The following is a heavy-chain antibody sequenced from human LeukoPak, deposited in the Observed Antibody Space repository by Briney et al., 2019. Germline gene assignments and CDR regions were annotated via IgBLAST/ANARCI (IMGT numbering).Heavy chain of an antibody. CDR2: ISGSGGST. CDR1: GFTFSSYA. D-gene: IGHD6-13*01. V-gene: IGHV3-23*01. Sequence: GGSLRLSCAASGFTFSSYAMSWVRQAPGKGLEWVSAISGSGGSTYYADSVKGRFTISRDNSKNKLYLQMNSLRAEDTAVYYCAKDGVYSSSWYDFDYWGQGTLVTVSS. J-gene: IGHJ4*02. CDR3: AKDGVYSSSWYDFDY.